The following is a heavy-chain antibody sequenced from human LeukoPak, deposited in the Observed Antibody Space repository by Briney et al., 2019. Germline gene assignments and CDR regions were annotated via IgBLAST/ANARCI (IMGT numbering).Heavy chain of an antibody. Sequence: GGSLRLSCAASGFIFRNYWMSWVRQAPGKGLEWVANIKEDGSEKYYVESVKGRFTISRDNAKNSLYLQMSSLRAEDTAVYYCARGVIIRGKLDPWGQGTLVTVSS. CDR3: ARGVIIRGKLDP. CDR1: GFIFRNYW. D-gene: IGHD3-16*02. V-gene: IGHV3-7*01. J-gene: IGHJ5*02. CDR2: IKEDGSEK.